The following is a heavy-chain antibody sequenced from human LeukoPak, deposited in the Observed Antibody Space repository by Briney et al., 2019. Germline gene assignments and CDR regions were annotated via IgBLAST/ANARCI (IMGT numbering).Heavy chain of an antibody. CDR3: ATLQSSGYDYSDY. CDR2: IYYTGST. Sequence: PSETLSLTCTVSGASISSYYWSWIRQPPGKELEWIGYIYYTGSTDYNPSLKSRVTMSVGTSKNQFSLKLSSVTAADTAVYYCATLQSSGYDYSDYWGQGILVTVSS. CDR1: GASISSYY. V-gene: IGHV4-59*08. D-gene: IGHD3-22*01. J-gene: IGHJ4*02.